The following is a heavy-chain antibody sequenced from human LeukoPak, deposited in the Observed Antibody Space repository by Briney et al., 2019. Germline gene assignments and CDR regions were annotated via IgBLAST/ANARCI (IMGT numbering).Heavy chain of an antibody. D-gene: IGHD3-3*01. Sequence: SETLSLTCSVTGYSISSGYYWSWIRQPPGKGLEWIGYIYYSGSTNYNPSLKSRVTISVDTSKNQFSLKLSSVTAADTAVYYCARADYDFWSGYSAFDYWGQGTLVTVSS. V-gene: IGHV4-61*01. CDR2: IYYSGST. J-gene: IGHJ4*02. CDR1: GYSISSGYY. CDR3: ARADYDFWSGYSAFDY.